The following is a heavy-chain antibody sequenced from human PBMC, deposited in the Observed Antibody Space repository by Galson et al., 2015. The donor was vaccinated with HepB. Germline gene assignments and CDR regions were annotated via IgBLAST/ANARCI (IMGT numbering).Heavy chain of an antibody. D-gene: IGHD1-26*01. Sequence: SVKVSCKASGYTFTSYYMHWVRQAPGQGLEWMGIINPSGGSTSYAQKFQGRVTMTRDTSTSTVYMELSSLSSEDTAVYYCAREPPGSYPPNGPKGPWFDPWGQGTLVTVSS. V-gene: IGHV1-46*01. J-gene: IGHJ5*02. CDR3: AREPPGSYPPNGPKGPWFDP. CDR2: INPSGGST. CDR1: GYTFTSYY.